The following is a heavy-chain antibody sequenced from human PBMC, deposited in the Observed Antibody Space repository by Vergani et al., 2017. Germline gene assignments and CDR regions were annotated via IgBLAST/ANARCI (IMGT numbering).Heavy chain of an antibody. CDR1: GGSFSGYY. D-gene: IGHD6-19*01. Sequence: QVQLQQWGAGLLKPSETLSLTCAVYGGSFSGYYWSWIRQPPGKGLEWIGKINHSGNTNYNPSLKSLVTISVDTSKNQFSLKLSSVTAADTAVYYCARRYSSGCLGYWGQGTLVTVSS. V-gene: IGHV4-34*01. J-gene: IGHJ4*02. CDR2: INHSGNT. CDR3: ARRYSSGCLGY.